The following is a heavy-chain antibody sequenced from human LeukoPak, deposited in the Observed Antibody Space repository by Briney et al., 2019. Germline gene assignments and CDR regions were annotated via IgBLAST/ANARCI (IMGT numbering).Heavy chain of an antibody. V-gene: IGHV3-7*01. CDR1: GFTFSSYW. CDR2: IKQDGSEK. CDR3: ARDRMDIVATILYYFDY. J-gene: IGHJ4*02. D-gene: IGHD5-12*01. Sequence: GGSLRLSCAASGFTFSSYWMSWVRQAPGKGLEWVANIKQDGSEKYYVDSVKGRFTISRDNSKNTLYLQMNSLRAEDTAVYYCARDRMDIVATILYYFDYWGQGTLVTVSS.